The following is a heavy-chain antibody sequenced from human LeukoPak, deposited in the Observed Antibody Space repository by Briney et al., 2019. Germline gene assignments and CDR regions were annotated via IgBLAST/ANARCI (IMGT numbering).Heavy chain of an antibody. Sequence: SETLSLTCAVYSGSFSGYYWSWIRQPPGKGLEWIGEINHSGSTNYNPSLKSRVTISVDTSKNQFSLKLSSVTAADTAVYYCARGSDYGDYWTFDYWGQGTLVTVSS. CDR3: ARGSDYGDYWTFDY. D-gene: IGHD4-17*01. CDR1: SGSFSGYY. V-gene: IGHV4-34*01. CDR2: INHSGST. J-gene: IGHJ4*02.